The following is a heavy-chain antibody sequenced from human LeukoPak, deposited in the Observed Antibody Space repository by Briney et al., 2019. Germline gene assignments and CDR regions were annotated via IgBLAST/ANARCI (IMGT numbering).Heavy chain of an antibody. Sequence: GGSLRLSCAASGFTFSSHWMHWVRQDPGKGLVWVSRINSDGSSTTYADSVKGRFTISRDNAKNTLYLQMNSLRAEDTAVYYCAISKSRTGPPGYSYGDDVFDIWGRGSVVTVSS. D-gene: IGHD5-18*01. CDR3: AISKSRTGPPGYSYGDDVFDI. J-gene: IGHJ3*02. V-gene: IGHV3-74*01. CDR1: GFTFSSHW. CDR2: INSDGSST.